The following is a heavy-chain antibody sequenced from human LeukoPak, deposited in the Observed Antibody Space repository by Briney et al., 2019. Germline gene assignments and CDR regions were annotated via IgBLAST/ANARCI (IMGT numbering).Heavy chain of an antibody. D-gene: IGHD5-24*01. CDR3: ARDAPQMAHTTWFDY. V-gene: IGHV3-30*03. J-gene: IGHJ4*02. CDR2: ISYDGSNK. Sequence: PGGSLRLSCAASGFTFSSYSMNWVRQAPGKGLEWVAVISYDGSNKYYADSVKGRFSISRDNSKNTLYLQMNSLRAEDTAVYYCARDAPQMAHTTWFDYWGQGTLVTVSS. CDR1: GFTFSSYS.